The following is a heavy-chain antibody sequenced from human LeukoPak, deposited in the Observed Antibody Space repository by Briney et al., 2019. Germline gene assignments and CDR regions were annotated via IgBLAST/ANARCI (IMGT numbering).Heavy chain of an antibody. Sequence: GGSLRLSCAASGLTFSNYAMSWVRQAPGKGLEWVSTISGGASTTYCADSVKGRFTVSRDNSKNMLHLQMNNLRAEDTAVYYCAKGGGDWNIDYWGQGTLVTVSS. CDR1: GLTFSNYA. V-gene: IGHV3-23*01. J-gene: IGHJ4*02. CDR2: ISGGASTT. D-gene: IGHD2-21*01. CDR3: AKGGGDWNIDY.